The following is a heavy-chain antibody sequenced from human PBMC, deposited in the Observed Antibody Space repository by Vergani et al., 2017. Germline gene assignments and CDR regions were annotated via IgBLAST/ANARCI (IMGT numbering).Heavy chain of an antibody. CDR2: IYYSGST. CDR3: AKHFRVWGIDY. CDR1: GGSISSYY. Sequence: QVQLQESGPGLVKPSETLSLTCTVSGGSISSYYWSWIRQPPGKGLEWIGYIYYSGSTNYNPSLKSRVTISVDTSKNQFSRKLSSVTAADTAVYYCAKHFRVWGIDYWGQGTQVIVSS. D-gene: IGHD3-16*01. V-gene: IGHV4-59*01. J-gene: IGHJ4*02.